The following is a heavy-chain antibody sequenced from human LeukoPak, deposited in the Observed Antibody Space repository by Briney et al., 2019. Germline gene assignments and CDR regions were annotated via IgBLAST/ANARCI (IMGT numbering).Heavy chain of an antibody. CDR3: ATENDDAFDL. CDR2: IKQEGSEK. Sequence: PGGSLRLSCAASGFTLSSYWMRWVRQAPGKGLEWVANIKQEGSEKYYVDSVKGRFTISRDNAKNSLYLQMNSLRAEDTAVYYCATENDDAFDLWGQGTMVTVSS. V-gene: IGHV3-7*03. CDR1: GFTLSSYW. D-gene: IGHD1-1*01. J-gene: IGHJ3*01.